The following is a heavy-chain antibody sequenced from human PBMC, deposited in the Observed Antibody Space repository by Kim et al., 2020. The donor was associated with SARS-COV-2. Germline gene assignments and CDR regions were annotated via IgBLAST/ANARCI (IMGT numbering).Heavy chain of an antibody. J-gene: IGHJ3*02. CDR3: ARVDILTGYYREKDAFDI. Sequence: KGRFTISRDNSKNTLYLQMNSLRAEDTAVYYCARVDILTGYYREKDAFDIWGQGTMVTVSS. D-gene: IGHD3-9*01. V-gene: IGHV3-30*01.